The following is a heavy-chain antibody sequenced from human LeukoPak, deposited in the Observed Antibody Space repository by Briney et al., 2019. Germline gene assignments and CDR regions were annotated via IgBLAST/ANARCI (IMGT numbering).Heavy chain of an antibody. J-gene: IGHJ5*02. CDR1: GVSFSSYY. Sequence: SETLSLTCTVSGVSFSSYYWSWIRQPAGKGLEWIARIYTSGSTNYNPSLKSRVTMSVDTSKNQFSLKLSSVTAADTAVYYCARGRSNRNWFDPWGQGTLVTVSS. CDR3: ARGRSNRNWFDP. CDR2: IYTSGST. V-gene: IGHV4-4*07. D-gene: IGHD4-11*01.